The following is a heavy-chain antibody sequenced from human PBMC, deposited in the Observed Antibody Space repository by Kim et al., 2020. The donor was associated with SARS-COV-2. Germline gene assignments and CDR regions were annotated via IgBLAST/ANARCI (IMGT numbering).Heavy chain of an antibody. Sequence: VKGRFHITRENSKNTLYLQMNSLRAEDTALFYCAKALLRGVNYYYYGMDVWGQGTTVTVSS. CDR3: AKALLRGVNYYYYGMDV. V-gene: IGHV3-30*02. J-gene: IGHJ6*02. D-gene: IGHD3-10*01.